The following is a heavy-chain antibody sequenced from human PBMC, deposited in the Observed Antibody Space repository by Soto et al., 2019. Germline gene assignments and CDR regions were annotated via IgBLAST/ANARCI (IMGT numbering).Heavy chain of an antibody. CDR2: ISSSGST. CDR1: GGSFSSGDYY. Sequence: QVQMQESGPGQVKPSQTLSLTCTVSGGSFSSGDYYWSWIRQHPGKGLESIGYISSSGSTCYNPSLKSRVTKSVDTSKKQSSLELSSVTAADTAVYYCARRTANWNFWYDFDYWGQATLVTVSS. D-gene: IGHD1-7*01. J-gene: IGHJ4*02. CDR3: ARRTANWNFWYDFDY. V-gene: IGHV4-31*03.